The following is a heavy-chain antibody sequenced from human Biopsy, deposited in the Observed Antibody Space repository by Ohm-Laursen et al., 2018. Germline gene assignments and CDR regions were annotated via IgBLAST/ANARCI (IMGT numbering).Heavy chain of an antibody. V-gene: IGHV4-39*01. D-gene: IGHD4-23*01. Sequence: SLTLSLTCSVSGVSMRSYDVYWNWTRQGPGRGLLWYSTALLTGTTYYNPALRGRLSLSIDTSIKQMTLKLWSVSVADTAVYYCARQTDYAGDMRYGLDVWGPGIKVSVS. J-gene: IGHJ6*02. CDR1: GVSMRSYDVY. CDR3: ARQTDYAGDMRYGLDV. CDR2: ALLTGTT.